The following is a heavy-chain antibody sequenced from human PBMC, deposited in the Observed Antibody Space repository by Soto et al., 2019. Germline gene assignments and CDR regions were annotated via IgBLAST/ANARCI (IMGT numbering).Heavy chain of an antibody. J-gene: IGHJ4*02. CDR2: ISRSGNST. CDR3: AKDAKILDWLPTSYYFDF. Sequence: GGSLRLSCAVSGLSFSSYAMTWVRQSPGKGLEWVSSISRSGNSTYSADSVRGRFTISRDNSKNTLYLQMNSLRAEDTAVYYCAKDAKILDWLPTSYYFDFWGPGTLVTLSS. CDR1: GLSFSSYA. V-gene: IGHV3-23*01. D-gene: IGHD3-9*01.